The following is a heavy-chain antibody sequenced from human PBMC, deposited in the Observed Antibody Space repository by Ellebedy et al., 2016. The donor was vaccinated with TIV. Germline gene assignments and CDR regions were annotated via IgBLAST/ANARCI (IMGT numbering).Heavy chain of an antibody. D-gene: IGHD3-10*01. J-gene: IGHJ4*02. Sequence: ASVKVSCXASGYSFTNYGISWVRQAPGQGLEWVGWINTVNNNTNYAHKFQGRVTMTTATSASTAYLELRSLTSGDTAVYYCARPSYFSGGYFFDYWGQGTLITVSS. V-gene: IGHV1-18*01. CDR3: ARPSYFSGGYFFDY. CDR2: INTVNNNT. CDR1: GYSFTNYG.